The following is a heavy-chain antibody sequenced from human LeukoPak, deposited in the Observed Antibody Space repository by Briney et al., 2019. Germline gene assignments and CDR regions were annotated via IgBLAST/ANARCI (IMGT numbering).Heavy chain of an antibody. D-gene: IGHD3-10*01. CDR1: GGTFSSYA. CDR3: ARGASRNYYGSGRKIYNWFDP. V-gene: IGHV1-69*13. CDR2: IIPIFGTT. Sequence: SVKVSCKASGGTFSSYAISWVRQAPGQGLEWMGGIIPIFGTTNYAQKFQGRVTITADESTSTAYMELSSLRSEDTAVYYCARGASRNYYGSGRKIYNWFDPWGQGTLVTVSS. J-gene: IGHJ5*02.